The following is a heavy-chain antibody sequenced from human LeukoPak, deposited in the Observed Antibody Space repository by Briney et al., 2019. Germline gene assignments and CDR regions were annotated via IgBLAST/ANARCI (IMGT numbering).Heavy chain of an antibody. V-gene: IGHV3-7*01. CDR2: IKQDGSEK. Sequence: GGSLRLSWAASGFTFSSYWMSWVRQAPGKGLEWVANIKQDGSEKYYVDSVKGRFTISRDNAKNSLYLQMNSLRAEDTAVYYCARARARRDIVVVPAAYGDYWGQGTLVTVSS. J-gene: IGHJ4*02. CDR1: GFTFSSYW. CDR3: ARARARRDIVVVPAAYGDY. D-gene: IGHD2-2*01.